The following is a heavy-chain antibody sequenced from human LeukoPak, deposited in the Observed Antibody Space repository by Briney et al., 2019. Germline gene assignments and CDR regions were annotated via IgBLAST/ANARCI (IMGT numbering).Heavy chain of an antibody. CDR3: ASSLRSYDFWSGYLDY. J-gene: IGHJ4*02. CDR1: GFTFSSYA. V-gene: IGHV3-23*01. CDR2: ISGSGGST. Sequence: SGGSLRLSCAASGFTFSSYAMSWVRPAPGKGLEWVSAISGSGGSTYYADSVKGRFTISRDNSKNTLYLQMNSLRAEDTAVYYCASSLRSYDFWSGYLDYWGQGTLVTVSS. D-gene: IGHD3-3*01.